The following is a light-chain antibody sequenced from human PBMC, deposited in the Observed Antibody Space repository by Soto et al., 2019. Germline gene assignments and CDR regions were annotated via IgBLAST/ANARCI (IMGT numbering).Light chain of an antibody. CDR2: EAS. CDR3: SSYTGRNNLV. Sequence: QSALTQPPSVSGSPGQSVTISCTGTSTDFVSYNRVSWYQQPPGTAPKLIIYEASNRPSGVPGRFSGSKSGNTASLTISGLQAADEADYYCSSYTGRNNLVFGTGTKVT. J-gene: IGLJ1*01. CDR1: STDFVSYNR. V-gene: IGLV2-18*02.